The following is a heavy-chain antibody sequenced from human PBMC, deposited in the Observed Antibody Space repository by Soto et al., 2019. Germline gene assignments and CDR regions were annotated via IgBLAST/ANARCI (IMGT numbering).Heavy chain of an antibody. D-gene: IGHD3-3*01. CDR1: GFTFSSYA. CDR2: ITGSGGNT. CDR3: ANDALVEWLFAASYNYCGMDV. V-gene: IGHV3-23*01. Sequence: EVQLLESGGRLVQPGGSLRLSCAASGFTFSSYAMSWVRQAPGKGLEWVSGITGSGGNTYYADSVKGRFTISRDNSNNTLYRQMNSLRAEDTAVYYCANDALVEWLFAASYNYCGMDVWGQGTTVTVSS. J-gene: IGHJ6*02.